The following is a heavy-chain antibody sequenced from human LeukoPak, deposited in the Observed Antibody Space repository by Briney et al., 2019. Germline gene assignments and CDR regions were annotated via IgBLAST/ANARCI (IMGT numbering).Heavy chain of an antibody. V-gene: IGHV3-23*01. Sequence: PGGSLRLSCAASGFTFSSYAMSWVRQAPGKGLEWVSAISGSGGGTYYADSVKGRFTISRDTSNNTLYLQMNSLRAEDTAVYYCAKEVDDQKLEHWGQGTLVTVSS. CDR3: AKEVDDQKLEH. CDR2: ISGSGGGT. J-gene: IGHJ4*02. D-gene: IGHD2-15*01. CDR1: GFTFSSYA.